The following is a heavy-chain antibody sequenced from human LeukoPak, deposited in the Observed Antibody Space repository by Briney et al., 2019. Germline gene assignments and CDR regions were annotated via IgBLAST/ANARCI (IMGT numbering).Heavy chain of an antibody. D-gene: IGHD1-1*01. J-gene: IGHJ4*02. V-gene: IGHV3-7*01. CDR3: ARGGTFVSDY. Sequence: GGSLRLSCAASGFTFSTFLMSWVRQAPGKGLEWVANINQGGSEKYYVDSMKGRFTVSRDNAKNSLYLQMDSLRAEDTAVYYCARGGTFVSDYWGQGTLVPVSS. CDR2: INQGGSEK. CDR1: GFTFSTFL.